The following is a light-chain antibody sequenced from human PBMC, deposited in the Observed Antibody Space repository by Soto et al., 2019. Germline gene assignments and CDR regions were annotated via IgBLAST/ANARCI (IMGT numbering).Light chain of an antibody. V-gene: IGKV1-39*01. CDR3: QQTYSLPRT. CDR1: QTVSKF. CDR2: SAS. Sequence: DVQMTQSPSSLSASVGDRVTIACRASQTVSKFVNWYRQKPGKVPDLLIYSASTLYSGVPSRFSGSGSGTEFTLTISNLQPEDFATYYCQQTYSLPRTFAQGTKVE. J-gene: IGKJ1*01.